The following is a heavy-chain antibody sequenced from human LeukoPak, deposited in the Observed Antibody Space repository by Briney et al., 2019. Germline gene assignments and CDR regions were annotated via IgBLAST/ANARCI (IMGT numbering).Heavy chain of an antibody. CDR1: GYTLTELS. CDR2: FDPEDGET. J-gene: IGHJ6*02. V-gene: IGHV1-24*01. Sequence: ASVKVSCKVSGYTLTELSMHWVRQAPGKGLEWMGGFDPEDGETIYAQKFQGRVTMTEDTSTDTAYMELSSLRSEDTAVYYCATSGDIVVVPVAIDYYYGMDVWGQGTTVTVSS. D-gene: IGHD2-2*02. CDR3: ATSGDIVVVPVAIDYYYGMDV.